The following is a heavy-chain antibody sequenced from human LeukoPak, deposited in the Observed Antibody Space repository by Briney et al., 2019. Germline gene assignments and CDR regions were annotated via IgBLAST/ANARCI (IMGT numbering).Heavy chain of an antibody. Sequence: ASVKVSCKASGGTFSSYAISWVRQAPGQGLEWIGGIIPIFGTANYAQKFQGRVTITADESTSTAYMELSSLRSEDTAVYYCARVVRFGELYYFDYWGQGTLVTVSS. CDR1: GGTFSSYA. V-gene: IGHV1-69*13. CDR2: IIPIFGTA. J-gene: IGHJ4*02. D-gene: IGHD3-10*01. CDR3: ARVVRFGELYYFDY.